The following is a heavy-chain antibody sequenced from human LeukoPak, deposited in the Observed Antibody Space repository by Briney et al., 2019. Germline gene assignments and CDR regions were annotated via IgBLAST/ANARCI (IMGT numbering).Heavy chain of an antibody. CDR3: ARPRGSCSGGSCYYYYFDY. Sequence: SETLSLTCAVSGYSISSGYYWGWIRQPPGEGLEWIGSIYHSGSTYYNPSLKSRATISVDTSKNQFSLKLSSVTAADTAVYYCARPRGSCSGGSCYYYYFDYWGQGTLVTVSS. J-gene: IGHJ4*02. V-gene: IGHV4-38-2*01. D-gene: IGHD2-15*01. CDR2: IYHSGST. CDR1: GYSISSGYY.